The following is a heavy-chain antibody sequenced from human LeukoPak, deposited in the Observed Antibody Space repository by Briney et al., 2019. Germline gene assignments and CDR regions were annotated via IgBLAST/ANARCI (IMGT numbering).Heavy chain of an antibody. CDR2: ISYDGSNK. Sequence: GGSLRLSCAASGFTFSSYAMHWVRQAPGKGLEWVAVISYDGSNKYYADSVKGRFTISRDNSKNTLYLQMNSLRAEDTAVYYCARRGSSGWYRWYFDYWGQGTLVTVSS. J-gene: IGHJ4*02. D-gene: IGHD6-19*01. CDR1: GFTFSSYA. V-gene: IGHV3-30*04. CDR3: ARRGSSGWYRWYFDY.